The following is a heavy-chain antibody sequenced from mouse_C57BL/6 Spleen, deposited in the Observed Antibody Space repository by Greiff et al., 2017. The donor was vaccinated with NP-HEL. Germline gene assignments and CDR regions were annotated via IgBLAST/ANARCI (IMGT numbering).Heavy chain of an antibody. CDR2: ISSGSSTI. D-gene: IGHD2-1*01. CDR3: ARIYYGNSAWFAY. J-gene: IGHJ3*01. V-gene: IGHV5-17*01. CDR1: GFTFSDYG. Sequence: DVKLVESGGGLVKPGGSLKLSCAASGFTFSDYGMHWVRQAPEKGLEWVAYISSGSSTIYYADTVKGRFPIFRDTAKNTQFLQMTSLRSEDTAMYYCARIYYGNSAWFAYWGQGTLVTVSA.